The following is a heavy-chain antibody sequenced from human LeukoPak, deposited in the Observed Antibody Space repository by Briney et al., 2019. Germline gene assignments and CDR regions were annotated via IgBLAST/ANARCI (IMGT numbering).Heavy chain of an antibody. CDR2: ISSNGGST. Sequence: GGSLRLSCAASGFTFSSYAMHWVRQAPGKGLEYVSAISSNGGSTYYANSVKGRFTISRDSSKNTLYLQMGSLRAEDMAVYYCARGRELRLRFRKYYFDYWGQGTLVTVSS. J-gene: IGHJ4*02. D-gene: IGHD1-26*01. CDR3: ARGRELRLRFRKYYFDY. CDR1: GFTFSSYA. V-gene: IGHV3-64*01.